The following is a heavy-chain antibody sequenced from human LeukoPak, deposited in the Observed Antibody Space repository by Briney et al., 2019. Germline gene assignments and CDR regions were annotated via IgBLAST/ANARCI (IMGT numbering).Heavy chain of an antibody. J-gene: IGHJ6*02. D-gene: IGHD3-3*01. V-gene: IGHV3-11*01. Sequence: PGGSLRLSCAASGFTFSDYYMSWIRQAPGKGLEWVSYISSSGSTIYYADSVKGRFTISRDNAKNSLYLQTNSLRAEDTAVYYCARPHPRTVFGVFSYYYGMDVWGQGTTVTVSS. CDR1: GFTFSDYY. CDR3: ARPHPRTVFGVFSYYYGMDV. CDR2: ISSSGSTI.